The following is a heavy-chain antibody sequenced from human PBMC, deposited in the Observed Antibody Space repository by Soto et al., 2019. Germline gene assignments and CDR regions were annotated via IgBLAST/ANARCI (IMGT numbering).Heavy chain of an antibody. D-gene: IGHD4-4*01. J-gene: IGHJ5*02. CDR3: ARLRSVPTVGWFDP. Sequence: PGESLKISCNCSGYSFTSYWIGWVRQMPGKGLEWMGIIYPGDSDTRYSPSFQGQVTISADKSISTAYLQWSSLKASDTAMYYCARLRSVPTVGWFDPWGQGTLVTVYS. CDR1: GYSFTSYW. CDR2: IYPGDSDT. V-gene: IGHV5-51*01.